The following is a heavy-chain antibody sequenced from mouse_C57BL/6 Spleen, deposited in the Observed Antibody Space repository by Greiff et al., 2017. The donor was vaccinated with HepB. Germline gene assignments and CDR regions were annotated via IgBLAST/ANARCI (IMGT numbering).Heavy chain of an antibody. CDR1: GYAFTNYL. CDR3: ARCYYGSHYAMDY. CDR2: INPGSGGT. D-gene: IGHD1-1*01. J-gene: IGHJ4*01. V-gene: IGHV1-54*01. Sequence: QVQLKQSGAELVRPGTSVKVSCKASGYAFTNYLIEWVKQRPGQGLEWIGVINPGSGGTNYNEKFKGKATLTADKSSSTAYMQLSSLTSEDSAVYFCARCYYGSHYAMDYWGQGTSVTVSS.